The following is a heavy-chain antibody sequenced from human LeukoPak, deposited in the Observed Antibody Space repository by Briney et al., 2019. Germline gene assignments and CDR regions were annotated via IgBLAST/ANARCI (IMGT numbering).Heavy chain of an antibody. CDR2: ISGSGGST. D-gene: IGHD6-13*01. J-gene: IGHJ4*02. CDR3: AKSLSHSSSWYPSHFDY. CDR1: GFTFPSYW. Sequence: PGGSLRLSCAASGFTFPSYWMSWVRQAPGKGLEWVSAISGSGGSTYYADSVKGRFTISRDNSKNTLYLQMNSLRAEDTAVYYCAKSLSHSSSWYPSHFDYWGQGTLVTVSS. V-gene: IGHV3-23*01.